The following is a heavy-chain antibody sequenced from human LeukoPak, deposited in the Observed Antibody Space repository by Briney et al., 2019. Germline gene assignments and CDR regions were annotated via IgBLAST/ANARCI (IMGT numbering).Heavy chain of an antibody. J-gene: IGHJ4*02. V-gene: IGHV3-23*01. CDR1: GFTFSSSC. Sequence: PGGSLRLSCAASGFTFSSSCMSWVRQAPGKGLEWVSSISSSGSGGTTYYADSVKGRFTISRDNSKNSLYLQMNSLKTEDTAVYYCAKDRRRWKPYYYGSGSYPEWGEGTLFTASS. CDR2: ISSSGSGGTT. CDR3: AKDRRRWKPYYYGSGSYPE. D-gene: IGHD3-10*01.